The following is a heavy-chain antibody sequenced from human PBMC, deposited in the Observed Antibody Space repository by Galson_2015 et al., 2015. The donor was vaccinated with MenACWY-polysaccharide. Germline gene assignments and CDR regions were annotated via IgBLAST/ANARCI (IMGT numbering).Heavy chain of an antibody. CDR1: GFTFTNYA. CDR3: AKANTVGICTSRWSGWFDP. D-gene: IGHD2-15*01. Sequence: SLRLSCAASGFTFTNYAMNWVRQAPGKGLEWVSSIGGSGTTYYADSVKGRFTISRDNSKNMVYLQMNSLRAEDTAIYYCAKANTVGICTSRWSGWFDPWGQGSLVIVSA. V-gene: IGHV3-23*01. J-gene: IGHJ5*02. CDR2: IGGSGTT.